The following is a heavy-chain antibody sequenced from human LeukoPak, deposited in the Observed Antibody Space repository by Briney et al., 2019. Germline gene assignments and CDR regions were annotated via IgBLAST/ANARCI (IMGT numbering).Heavy chain of an antibody. CDR1: GFTFSSYW. Sequence: GGSLRLSCAASGFTFSSYWMSRVRQAPGKGLEWVANIKQDGSEKYYVDSVKGRFTISRDNAKNSLYLQMNSLRAEDTAVYYCARGALYYDILTGYYSYLFDYWGQGTLVTVSS. CDR2: IKQDGSEK. CDR3: ARGALYYDILTGYYSYLFDY. J-gene: IGHJ4*02. D-gene: IGHD3-9*01. V-gene: IGHV3-7*03.